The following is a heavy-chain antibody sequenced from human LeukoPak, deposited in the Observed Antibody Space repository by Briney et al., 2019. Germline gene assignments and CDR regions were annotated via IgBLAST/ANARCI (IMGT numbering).Heavy chain of an antibody. Sequence: ASAKVSCKASGYTFTGYYMHWVRQAPGQGLEWMGWINPNSGGTNYAQKFQGRVTMTRDTSISTAYMELSRLRSDDTAVYYCARKIGPLRYCSGGSCYRGNWFDPWGQGTLVTVSS. D-gene: IGHD2-15*01. CDR3: ARKIGPLRYCSGGSCYRGNWFDP. V-gene: IGHV1-2*02. J-gene: IGHJ5*02. CDR1: GYTFTGYY. CDR2: INPNSGGT.